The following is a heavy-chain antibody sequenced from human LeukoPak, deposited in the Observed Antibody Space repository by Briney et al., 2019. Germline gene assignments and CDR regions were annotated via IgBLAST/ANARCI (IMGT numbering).Heavy chain of an antibody. CDR1: GGSITGFF. D-gene: IGHD6-19*01. CDR2: IFSRGGA. Sequence: SETLSLTCAVSGGSITGFFWTWIRQPAGEGLQYIGRIFSRGGANYNPSLQSRVAMSVDTSQNLFSLKMTSVTAADTAVYFCARVETLDVSSPLDCWGQGILVTVSS. CDR3: ARVETLDVSSPLDC. J-gene: IGHJ4*02. V-gene: IGHV4-4*07.